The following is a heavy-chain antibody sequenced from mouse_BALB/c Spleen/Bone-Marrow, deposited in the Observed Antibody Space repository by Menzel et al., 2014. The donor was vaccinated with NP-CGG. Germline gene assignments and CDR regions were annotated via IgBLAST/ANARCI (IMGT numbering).Heavy chain of an antibody. CDR3: ARDREYGCYYVMDY. D-gene: IGHD2-10*02. J-gene: IGHJ4*01. CDR2: ILAGGGT. Sequence: VQLQQSGPGLLAPSQSLSITCTVSGFSLTTYGVHWVRQTPGKGLEWLGVILAGGGTNYNSALISRLSISKNNSKSQVFLKMNSLQIDDSAMYYCARDREYGCYYVMDYWGQGTSITVSS. CDR1: GFSLTTYG. V-gene: IGHV2-9*02.